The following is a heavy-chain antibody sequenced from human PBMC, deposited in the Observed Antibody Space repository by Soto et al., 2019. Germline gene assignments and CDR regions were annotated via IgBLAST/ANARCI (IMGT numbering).Heavy chain of an antibody. CDR2: ISGSGGST. V-gene: IGHV3-23*01. J-gene: IGHJ3*02. Sequence: GGSLRLSCAASGFTLSSYAMSWVRQAPGKGLEWVSAISGSGGSTYYADSVKGRFTISRDNSKNTLYLQMNSLRAEDTAVYYCTASSGWYNAFDSWGQGTMVTGSS. D-gene: IGHD6-19*01. CDR1: GFTLSSYA. CDR3: TASSGWYNAFDS.